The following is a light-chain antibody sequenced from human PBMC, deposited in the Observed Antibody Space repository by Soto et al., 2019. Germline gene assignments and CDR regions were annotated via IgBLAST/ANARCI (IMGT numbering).Light chain of an antibody. Sequence: EIVLTQSPATLSLSPGERATLSCRASQSVSSYLAWYQQKSGQAPRLLIYDASNRDTGSPARFSGSGSGTDFTLTISSLEPEDFAVYYCQQRSNWPLTFGGGTKVEIK. J-gene: IGKJ4*01. CDR3: QQRSNWPLT. CDR2: DAS. V-gene: IGKV3-11*01. CDR1: QSVSSY.